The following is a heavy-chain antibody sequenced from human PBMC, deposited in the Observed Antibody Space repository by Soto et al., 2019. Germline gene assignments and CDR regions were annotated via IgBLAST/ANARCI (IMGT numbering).Heavy chain of an antibody. CDR2: ISYDGSNK. CDR3: ARDLGGYCTNGVCYYFDY. J-gene: IGHJ4*02. D-gene: IGHD2-8*01. Sequence: GGSLRLSCAASGFTFSSYAMHWVRQAPGKGLEWVAVISYDGSNKYYADSVKGRFTISRDNSKNTLYLQMNSLRAEDTAVYYCARDLGGYCTNGVCYYFDYWGQGTLVTVSS. CDR1: GFTFSSYA. V-gene: IGHV3-30-3*01.